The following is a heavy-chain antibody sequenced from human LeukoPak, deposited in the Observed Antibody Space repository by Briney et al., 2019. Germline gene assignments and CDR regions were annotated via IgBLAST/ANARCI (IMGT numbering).Heavy chain of an antibody. CDR3: AREVGATFPYYYYMDV. CDR2: IYHSGST. J-gene: IGHJ6*03. Sequence: SETLSLTCTVSGGSISSGGYYWSWIRQPPGKGLEWIGYIYHSGSTYYNPSLKSRVTISVDRSKNQFSLKLSSVTAADTAVYYCAREVGATFPYYYYMDVWGKGTTVTVSS. D-gene: IGHD1-26*01. V-gene: IGHV4-30-2*01. CDR1: GGSISSGGYY.